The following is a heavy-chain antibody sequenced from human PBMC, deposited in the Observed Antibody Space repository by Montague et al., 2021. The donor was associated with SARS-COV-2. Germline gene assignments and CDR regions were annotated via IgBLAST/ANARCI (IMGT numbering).Heavy chain of an antibody. V-gene: IGHV4-34*01. CDR2: VNQSGTT. D-gene: IGHD2-2*01. CDR1: GGSFSGYY. CDR3: ARGRRPVVVLVAGPAGCAFDI. J-gene: IGHJ3*02. Sequence: SETLSLTCAVYGGSFSGYYWSWIRQPPGRGLEWIGEVNQSGTTIYNPSVKSGVTISEDTSKNQFYLRLNSVTAADTAVYYCARGRRPVVVLVAGPAGCAFDIWGQGTLVTVSS.